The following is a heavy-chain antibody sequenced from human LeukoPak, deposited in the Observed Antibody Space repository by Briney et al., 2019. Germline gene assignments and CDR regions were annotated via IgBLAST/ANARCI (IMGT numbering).Heavy chain of an antibody. D-gene: IGHD4-11*01. CDR1: GDSISRYC. CDR2: IYTSGST. CDR3: ARTDYSGSLDY. V-gene: IGHV4-4*07. Sequence: SETLSLTCTVSGDSISRYCWSWIRQPAGKGLEWIGRIYTSGSTNYNPSLKSRVTMSIDTSKNQFSLELNSVTAADTAVYYCARTDYSGSLDYWGQGTLVTVSS. J-gene: IGHJ4*02.